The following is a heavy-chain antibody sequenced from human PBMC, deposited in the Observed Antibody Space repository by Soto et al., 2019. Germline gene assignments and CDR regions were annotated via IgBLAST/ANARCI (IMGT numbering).Heavy chain of an antibody. CDR2: ISGSGGST. J-gene: IGHJ4*02. Sequence: GGSLRLSCAASGFTFSSYAMSWVRQALGKGLEWVSAISGSGGSTYYADSVKGRFTISRDNSKNTLYLQMNSLRAEDTAVYYCAKDSSGYPGGYFDYWGQGTLVTVS. CDR1: GFTFSSYA. CDR3: AKDSSGYPGGYFDY. V-gene: IGHV3-23*01. D-gene: IGHD3-22*01.